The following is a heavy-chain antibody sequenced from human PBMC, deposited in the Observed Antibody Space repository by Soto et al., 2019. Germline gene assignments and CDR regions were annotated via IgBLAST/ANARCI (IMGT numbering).Heavy chain of an antibody. V-gene: IGHV4-59*01. D-gene: IGHD4-17*01. J-gene: IGHJ4*02. CDR1: GGSTSSYY. Sequence: SETLSLTCTVSGGSTSSYYWSWIRQPPGKGLEWIGYIYYSGSTNYNPSLKSRVTISVDTSKNQFSLKLSSVTAADTAVYYCARYDYGGPYLFDYWGQGTLVTVSS. CDR3: ARYDYGGPYLFDY. CDR2: IYYSGST.